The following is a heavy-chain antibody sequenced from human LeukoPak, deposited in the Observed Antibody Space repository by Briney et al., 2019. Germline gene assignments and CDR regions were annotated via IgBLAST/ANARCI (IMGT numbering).Heavy chain of an antibody. CDR2: ISAYNGNT. CDR1: GYTFTSYG. V-gene: IGHV1-18*01. J-gene: IGHJ6*03. CDR3: ARYYDILTGYYRYYYYMTS. Sequence: GASVKVSCKASGYTFTSYGISWVRQAPGQGLEWMGWISAYNGNTNYAQKLQGRVTMTTDTSTSTAYMELRSLRSDDTAVYYCARYYDILTGYYRYYYYMTSGAKGPRSPSP. D-gene: IGHD3-9*01.